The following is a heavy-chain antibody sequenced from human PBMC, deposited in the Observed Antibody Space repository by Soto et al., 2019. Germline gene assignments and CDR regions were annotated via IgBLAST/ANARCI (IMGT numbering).Heavy chain of an antibody. CDR2: TYYRSKWYN. D-gene: IGHD3-3*01. Sequence: QTLSLTCAISGDSVSSNSAAWNWIRQSPSRGLEWLGRTYYRSKWYNDYAVSVKSRITINPDTSKNQFSLQLNSVTPEDTAVYYCARAPRDDLATEDYGMDGWGQGTTVTVSS. J-gene: IGHJ6*02. V-gene: IGHV6-1*01. CDR1: GDSVSSNSAA. CDR3: ARAPRDDLATEDYGMDG.